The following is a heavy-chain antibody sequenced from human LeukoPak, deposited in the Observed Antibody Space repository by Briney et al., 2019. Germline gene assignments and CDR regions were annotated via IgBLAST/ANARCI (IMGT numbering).Heavy chain of an antibody. J-gene: IGHJ4*02. CDR1: GFNVSRNY. D-gene: IGHD6-19*01. Sequence: GGSLRLSCAASGFNVSRNYMSWVRQAPGKGLEWVSVIHTAGSTYYADSVKGRFTISRDNSENTLYVQMKSLRAEDTAVYYCARVAVAQRGFDYWGQGTLVTVSS. V-gene: IGHV3-53*01. CDR2: IHTAGST. CDR3: ARVAVAQRGFDY.